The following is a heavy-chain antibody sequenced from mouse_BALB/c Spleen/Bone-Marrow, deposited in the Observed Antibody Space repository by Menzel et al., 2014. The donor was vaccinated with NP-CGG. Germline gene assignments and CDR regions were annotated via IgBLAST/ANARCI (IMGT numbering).Heavy chain of an antibody. CDR1: GFTFSDAW. Sequence: DVHLVESGGGLVQPGGSMKLSCVASGFTFSDAWMDWVRQSPEKGLEWVAEIRSKANNLATYYAESVKGRFTISRDDSKSSVYPQMNSLRAEDTGIYYCMDGNLFAYWGQGTLVTVSA. CDR2: IRSKANNLAT. V-gene: IGHV6-6*01. CDR3: MDGNLFAY. D-gene: IGHD2-1*01. J-gene: IGHJ3*01.